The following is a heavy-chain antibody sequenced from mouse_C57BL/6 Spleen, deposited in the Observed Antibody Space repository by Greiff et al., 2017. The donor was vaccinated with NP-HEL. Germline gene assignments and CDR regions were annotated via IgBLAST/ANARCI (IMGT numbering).Heavy chain of an antibody. CDR1: GYTFTSYW. D-gene: IGHD3-2*02. Sequence: QVQLQQPGAELVKPGASVKLSCKASGYTFTSYWMQWVKQRPGQGLEWIGEIDPSGSTTNYNQKFKGKATLTVDTSSSTAYMQLSSLTSEDSAVYYCARGDSSGYVPFAYWGQGTLVTVSA. CDR3: ARGDSSGYVPFAY. V-gene: IGHV1-50*01. J-gene: IGHJ3*01. CDR2: IDPSGSTT.